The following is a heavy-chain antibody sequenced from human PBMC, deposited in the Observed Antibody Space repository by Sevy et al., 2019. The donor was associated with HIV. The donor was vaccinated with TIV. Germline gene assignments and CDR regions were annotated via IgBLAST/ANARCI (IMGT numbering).Heavy chain of an antibody. V-gene: IGHV1-18*01. CDR3: ARGSGDTIFGVVIPYYYYYGMDV. D-gene: IGHD3-3*01. CDR2: ISAYNGNT. J-gene: IGHJ6*02. Sequence: ASVKVSCKASGYTFTSYGISWVRQAPGQGLEWMGWISAYNGNTNYAQKLQGRVTMTTDTSTSTAYMELRSLRSDDTAVYYCARGSGDTIFGVVIPYYYYYGMDVWGQRTTVTVSS. CDR1: GYTFTSYG.